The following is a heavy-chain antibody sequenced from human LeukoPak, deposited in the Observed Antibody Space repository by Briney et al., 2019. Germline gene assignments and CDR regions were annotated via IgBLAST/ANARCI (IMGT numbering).Heavy chain of an antibody. Sequence: GASLQISYKGSGSSFTSYWIGWVRPIPGKRLELMGIIYPGDSDTCYSPSFQGQVTISADTSISTAYLLWSSLTAADTAMYYCARGHCSSTSCYDWFDPWGQGTLVTVCS. V-gene: IGHV5-51*01. D-gene: IGHD2-2*01. CDR2: IYPGDSDT. J-gene: IGHJ5*02. CDR1: GSSFTSYW. CDR3: ARGHCSSTSCYDWFDP.